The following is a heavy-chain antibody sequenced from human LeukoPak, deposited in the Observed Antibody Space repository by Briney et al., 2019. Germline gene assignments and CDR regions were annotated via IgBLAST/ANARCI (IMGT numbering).Heavy chain of an antibody. V-gene: IGHV3-30*03. CDR3: ARGAGGLIAAAGRFDP. J-gene: IGHJ5*02. D-gene: IGHD6-13*01. Sequence: GGSLRLSCAASGFTFSSYGLHWVRQAPGKGLEWLALISYDGSNKYYADSVKGRFTISRDNSKNTLYLQMISLRAEDTAVYYCARGAGGLIAAAGRFDPWGQGTLVTVSS. CDR1: GFTFSSYG. CDR2: ISYDGSNK.